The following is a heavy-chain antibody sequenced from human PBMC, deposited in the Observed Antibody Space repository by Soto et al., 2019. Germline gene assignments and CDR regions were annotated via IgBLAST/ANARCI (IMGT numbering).Heavy chain of an antibody. CDR2: ISSSSSTI. CDR3: ARDTNIVLVPAALGFDY. CDR1: GFPFSSYS. J-gene: IGHJ4*02. D-gene: IGHD2-2*01. V-gene: IGHV3-48*01. Sequence: PGGSLSLSCAASGFPFSSYSMNWVRQAPGKGLEWVSYISSSSSTIYYADSVKGRFTISRDNAKNSLYLQMNSLRAEDTAVYYCARDTNIVLVPAALGFDYWGQGTLVTVSS.